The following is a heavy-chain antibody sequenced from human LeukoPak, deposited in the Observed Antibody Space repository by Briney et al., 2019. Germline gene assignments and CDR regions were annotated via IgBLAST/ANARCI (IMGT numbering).Heavy chain of an antibody. CDR2: ISAYNGNT. V-gene: IGHV1-18*01. Sequence: ASVKVSCKASGYTFTSYGISCVRQAPGQGLEWMGWISAYNGNTNYAQKLQGRVTMTTDTSTSTAYMELRSLRSDDTAVYYCARVVVPAAHEYNWFDPWGQGTLVTVSS. D-gene: IGHD2-2*01. CDR1: GYTFTSYG. CDR3: ARVVVPAAHEYNWFDP. J-gene: IGHJ5*02.